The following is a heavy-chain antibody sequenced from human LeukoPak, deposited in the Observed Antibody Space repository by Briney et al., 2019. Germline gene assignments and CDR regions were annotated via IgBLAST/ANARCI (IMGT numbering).Heavy chain of an antibody. CDR3: ARSLRRRKFDP. Sequence: PSETLSLTCTVSGGSISDYYWSWIRQTPGEGLEWIGYVYYSGTSTYNPSLKSRVTTSVDSSKNQFSLSLRSVTAADTAVYYYARSLRRRKFDPWGQGTLVTVSS. J-gene: IGHJ5*02. D-gene: IGHD3-16*01. CDR1: GGSISDYY. CDR2: VYYSGTS. V-gene: IGHV4-59*01.